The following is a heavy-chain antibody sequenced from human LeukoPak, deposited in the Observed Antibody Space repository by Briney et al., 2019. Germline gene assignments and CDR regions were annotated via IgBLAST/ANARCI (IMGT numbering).Heavy chain of an antibody. D-gene: IGHD3-9*01. Sequence: SETLSLTCTVSGGSISTGGYYWSWIRQHPGKGLEWIGYIYYSGSTNYNPSLKSRVTISVDTSKNQFSLKLSSVTAADTAVYYCARQAYDILTGYRFDPWGQGTLVTVSS. CDR2: IYYSGST. J-gene: IGHJ5*02. V-gene: IGHV4-61*08. CDR3: ARQAYDILTGYRFDP. CDR1: GGSISTGGYY.